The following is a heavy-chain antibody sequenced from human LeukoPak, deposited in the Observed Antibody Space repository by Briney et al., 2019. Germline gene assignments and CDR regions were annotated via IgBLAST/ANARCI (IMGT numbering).Heavy chain of an antibody. D-gene: IGHD3-10*01. V-gene: IGHV3-7*03. CDR1: GFTFSNYW. Sequence: GGSLRLSCAASGFTFSNYWMSWVRQAPGKGLEWVANIKQDGSGEYYVDSVRGRLTISRDNAKNSLYLQMNSLRAEDTALYHCARNHGSSGSYSYWGQGTLVTVSS. J-gene: IGHJ4*02. CDR2: IKQDGSGE. CDR3: ARNHGSSGSYSY.